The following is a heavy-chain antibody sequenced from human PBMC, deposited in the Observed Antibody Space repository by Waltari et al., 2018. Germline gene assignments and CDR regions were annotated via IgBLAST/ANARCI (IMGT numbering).Heavy chain of an antibody. V-gene: IGHV3-30*18. CDR1: GFTFSSYG. CDR3: AKDGTAAADRQGWSTGMDV. CDR2: ISYDGSNK. Sequence: QVQLVESGGGVVQPGRSLRLSCAASGFTFSSYGMHWVRQAPGQALEWVAVISYDGSNKYYADSVKGRFTISRDNSKNTLYLQMNSLRAEDTAVYYCAKDGTAAADRQGWSTGMDVWGQGTTVTVSS. D-gene: IGHD6-13*01. J-gene: IGHJ6*02.